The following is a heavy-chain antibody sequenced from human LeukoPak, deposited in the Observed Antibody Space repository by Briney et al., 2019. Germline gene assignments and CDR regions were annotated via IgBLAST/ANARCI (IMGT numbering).Heavy chain of an antibody. CDR3: AKDFWSGYYPNY. Sequence: GGSLRLSCVVSGFTFSSYAMSWVRQAPGKGLEWVSGSGSGGSTYYSDSVKGRFTISRDNSKNTLYLQMNSLRAEDTVVYYCAKDFWSGYYPNYWGQGTLVTVSS. CDR2: SGSGGST. V-gene: IGHV3-23*01. D-gene: IGHD3-3*01. CDR1: GFTFSSYA. J-gene: IGHJ4*02.